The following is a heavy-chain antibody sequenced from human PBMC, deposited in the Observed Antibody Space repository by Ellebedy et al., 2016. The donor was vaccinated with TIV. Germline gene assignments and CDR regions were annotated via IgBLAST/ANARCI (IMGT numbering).Heavy chain of an antibody. D-gene: IGHD2-21*01. CDR3: ARDAYTDAMDV. J-gene: IGHJ6*02. CDR2: IKQDGSEI. CDR1: GFTFSNYW. Sequence: GESLKISCAVSGFTFSNYWMSWARQAPGKGLEWVATIKQDGSEIHYVDSVKGRFTISRDNAKNSLYLQMNSLRVEGTALYYCARDAYTDAMDVWGQGTTVTVSS. V-gene: IGHV3-7*03.